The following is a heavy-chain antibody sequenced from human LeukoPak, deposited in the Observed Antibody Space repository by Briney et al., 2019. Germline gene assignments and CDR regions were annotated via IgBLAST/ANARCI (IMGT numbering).Heavy chain of an antibody. D-gene: IGHD6-19*01. V-gene: IGHV3-66*01. CDR1: GFTFSSYS. Sequence: GGSLRLSCAASGFTFSSYSMNWVRQAPGKGLEWVSIIYSGGSTYYADSVKGRFTISRDNSKNMLYLQMNSLRAEDTAVYYCARVFSSGWYFFDYWGQGTLVTVSS. CDR3: ARVFSSGWYFFDY. CDR2: IYSGGST. J-gene: IGHJ4*02.